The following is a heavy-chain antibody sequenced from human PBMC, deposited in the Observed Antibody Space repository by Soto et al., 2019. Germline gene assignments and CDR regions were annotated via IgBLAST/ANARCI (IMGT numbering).Heavy chain of an antibody. Sequence: TSETLSLTCAVSGYSISSGYYWGWIRQPPGKGLECIASIYHSGSTYFNPSLKSRVTISVDTSKNHFSLKLNSVTAADTAVYYCAREYVYCGGDCYSDAFDIWGQGTMVTVSS. CDR2: IYHSGST. CDR1: GYSISSGYY. CDR3: AREYVYCGGDCYSDAFDI. V-gene: IGHV4-38-2*02. J-gene: IGHJ3*02. D-gene: IGHD2-21*02.